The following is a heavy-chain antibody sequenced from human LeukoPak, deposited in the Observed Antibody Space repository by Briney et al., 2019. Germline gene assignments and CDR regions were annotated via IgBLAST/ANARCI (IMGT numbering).Heavy chain of an antibody. CDR1: GYTFTGYY. J-gene: IGHJ4*02. CDR3: ARSARGYSGYDWALGEGEFDY. V-gene: IGHV1-2*02. CDR2: INPNSGGT. Sequence: ASVSVSCKASGYTFTGYYMHWVRQAPGQGLEWMGWINPNSGGTNYAQKSQGRVTMTRDTSISTAYMELSRLRSDDTAVYYCARSARGYSGYDWALGEGEFDYWGQGTLVTVSS. D-gene: IGHD5-12*01.